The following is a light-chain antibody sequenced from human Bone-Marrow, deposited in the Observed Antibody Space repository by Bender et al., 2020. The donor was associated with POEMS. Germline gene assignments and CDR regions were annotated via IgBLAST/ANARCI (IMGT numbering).Light chain of an antibody. Sequence: QSALTQPASVSGSPGQSITISCTGSSSDVGNYDLVSWYQQHPGRPPKLMIYEVTSRPSGVSNRFSGSKSGNTASLTISGLQAEDEADYYCCSYADIDTLLFGGGTKLTVL. CDR3: CSYADIDTLL. CDR2: EVT. CDR1: SSDVGNYDL. J-gene: IGLJ2*01. V-gene: IGLV2-23*02.